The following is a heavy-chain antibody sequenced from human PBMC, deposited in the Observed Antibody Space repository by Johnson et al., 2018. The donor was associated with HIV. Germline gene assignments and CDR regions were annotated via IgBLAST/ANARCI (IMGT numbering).Heavy chain of an antibody. CDR2: IYSGGST. V-gene: IGHV3-66*01. CDR1: GFTVSSNY. CDR3: ARDEGYYYDGIGFFDI. D-gene: IGHD3-22*01. J-gene: IGHJ3*02. Sequence: MQLVESGGGVVQPGRSLKLSCAASGFTVSSNYMSWVRQAPGKGLEWVSVIYSGGSTYYADSVKGRFTISRDNSKNTLYLQMNSLRAEDTAVYYCARDEGYYYDGIGFFDIWGQGTMVTVSS.